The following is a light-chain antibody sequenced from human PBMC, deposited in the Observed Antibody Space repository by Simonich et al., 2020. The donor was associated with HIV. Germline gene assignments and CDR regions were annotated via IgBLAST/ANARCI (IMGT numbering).Light chain of an antibody. CDR1: QSVSSSY. CDR3: QQYYSSPRT. Sequence: EIVLTQSPGTLSLSPGERATLSCRASQSVSSSYLAWYQQKPGQAPRLLIYGASSRATGVPDRFSGSGSGTDFNLTISTLEPEDFAVYYCQQYYSSPRTFGQGTKVEIK. CDR2: GAS. J-gene: IGKJ1*01. V-gene: IGKV3-20*01.